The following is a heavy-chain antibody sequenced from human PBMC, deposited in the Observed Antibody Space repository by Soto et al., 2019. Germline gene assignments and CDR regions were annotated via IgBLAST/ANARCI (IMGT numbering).Heavy chain of an antibody. J-gene: IGHJ4*02. CDR2: IYYNGST. V-gene: IGHV4-59*01. CDR3: ARRYGGNFDY. CDR1: GGSISLYY. Sequence: SETLSLTCSVSGGSISLYYWSWIRQPPGKALEWIGYIYYNGSTNYNPSLKSRVTISVDTSKSHFSLKLSSVTAADTAVYYCARRYGGNFDYWGQGTLVTVSS. D-gene: IGHD3-16*01.